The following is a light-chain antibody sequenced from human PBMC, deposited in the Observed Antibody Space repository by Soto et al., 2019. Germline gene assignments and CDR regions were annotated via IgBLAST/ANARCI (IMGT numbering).Light chain of an antibody. J-gene: IGLJ3*02. Sequence: QSALTQPASVSGSPGQSITISCTGSNNDVGAYNYVSWYQQHPGKAPKTMIYDVSNRPSGVSNRFSGSKSGNTASLTISGLQAEDEVDYYCSSYTRSSTVVFGGGTKLTVL. CDR3: SSYTRSSTVV. CDR2: DVS. CDR1: NNDVGAYNY. V-gene: IGLV2-14*03.